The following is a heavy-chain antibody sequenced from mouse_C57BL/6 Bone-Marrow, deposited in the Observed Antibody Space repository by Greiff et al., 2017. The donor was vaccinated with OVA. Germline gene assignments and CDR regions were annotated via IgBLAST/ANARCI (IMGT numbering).Heavy chain of an antibody. V-gene: IGHV14-4*01. CDR2: IDPESYDT. CDR3: TTIAY. J-gene: IGHJ3*01. CDR1: GFNIKDAY. Sequence: VQLQQSSAELVRPGASVKLSCTASGFNIKDAYIHWVKQRPEQGLEWIGWIDPESYDTEYASKFQGQATLTADTSSNTAYLQLSSLTSEDTAVYYCTTIAYWGQGTLVTVSA.